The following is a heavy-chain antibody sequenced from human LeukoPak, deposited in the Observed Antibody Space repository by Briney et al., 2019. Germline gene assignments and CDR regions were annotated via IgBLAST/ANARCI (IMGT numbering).Heavy chain of an antibody. D-gene: IGHD6-19*01. V-gene: IGHV4-4*07. CDR2: IYTSGST. Sequence: NPSETLSLTCTVSGGSISSYYWSWIRQPAGKGLEWIGRIYTSGSTNYNPSLKSRVTMSVDTSKNQFSLKLSSVTAADTAVYYCARDWGSYSSGWFGFDYWGQGTLVTVSS. CDR3: ARDWGSYSSGWFGFDY. CDR1: GGSISSYY. J-gene: IGHJ4*02.